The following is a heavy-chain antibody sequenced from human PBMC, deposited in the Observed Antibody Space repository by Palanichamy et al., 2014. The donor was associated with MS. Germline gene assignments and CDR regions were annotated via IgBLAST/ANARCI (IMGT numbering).Heavy chain of an antibody. CDR2: ISHSTNYT. D-gene: IGHD3-3*01. J-gene: IGHJ5*01. Sequence: QVQLVESGGGLVKPGGSLRLSCTASGFTFSDYYMSWIRQAPGKGLEWISFISHSTNYTQYADSVRGRFTISRADPKNSLYLQMNSLRAEDSAVYYCARGSAPYDASGFDFWGRGTLVTVSS. CDR1: GFTFSDYY. V-gene: IGHV3-11*06. CDR3: ARGSAPYDASGFDF.